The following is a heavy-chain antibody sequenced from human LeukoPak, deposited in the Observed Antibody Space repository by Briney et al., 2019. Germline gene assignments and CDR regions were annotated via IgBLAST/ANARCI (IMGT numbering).Heavy chain of an antibody. D-gene: IGHD2-8*01. Sequence: GGSLRLSCAVSGFTFSSYAMNWVRQAPGKGLECVSGNSGSGAGTYYADSVKGRFTISRDNSKNTLYLQMNSLRAEDTAVYYCAKMVREFYTISYYFDYWGQGTLVTVSS. CDR2: NSGSGAGT. V-gene: IGHV3-23*01. J-gene: IGHJ4*02. CDR1: GFTFSSYA. CDR3: AKMVREFYTISYYFDY.